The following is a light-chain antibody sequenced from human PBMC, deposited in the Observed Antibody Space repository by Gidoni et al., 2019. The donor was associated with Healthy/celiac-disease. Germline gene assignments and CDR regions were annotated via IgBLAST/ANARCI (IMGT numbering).Light chain of an antibody. V-gene: IGKV2-28*01. CDR2: LGS. J-gene: IGKJ1*01. CDR1: QSLLHSNGYNY. CDR3: MQALQTPWT. Sequence: IVMIHSPLPPPVPPGEPASISCRSSQSLLHSNGYNYLDWYLQKPGQSPQLLIYLGSNRASGVPDRFSGSGSGTDFTLKISRVEAEDVGVYYCMQALQTPWTFGQGTKVEIK.